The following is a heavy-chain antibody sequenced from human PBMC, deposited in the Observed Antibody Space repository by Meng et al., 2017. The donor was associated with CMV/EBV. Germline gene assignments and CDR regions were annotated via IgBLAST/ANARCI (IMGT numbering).Heavy chain of an antibody. CDR1: GVSFSGYY. CDR2: INHSGST. Sequence: QVTLQQRGVRLLKPSETLSLTCAVYGVSFSGYYWSWIRQPPGKGLEWIGEINHSGSTNYNPSLKSRVTISVDTSKNQFSLKLSSVTAADTAVYYCARESMVRGEDWGQGTLVTVFS. D-gene: IGHD3-10*01. CDR3: ARESMVRGED. J-gene: IGHJ4*02. V-gene: IGHV4-34*01.